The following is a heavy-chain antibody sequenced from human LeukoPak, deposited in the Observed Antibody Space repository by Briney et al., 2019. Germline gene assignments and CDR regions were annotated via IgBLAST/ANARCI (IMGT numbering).Heavy chain of an antibody. CDR1: GYTFTSYG. D-gene: IGHD3-22*01. V-gene: IGHV1-18*01. Sequence: ASVKVSCKASGYTFTSYGISWVRQAPGQGLEWMGWISAYNGNTNYAQKLQGRVTMTTDTSTSTAYMELRSLRSDDTAVYYCARESIVGSSGYYPYYFDYWGQGTLVTVSS. J-gene: IGHJ4*02. CDR3: ARESIVGSSGYYPYYFDY. CDR2: ISAYNGNT.